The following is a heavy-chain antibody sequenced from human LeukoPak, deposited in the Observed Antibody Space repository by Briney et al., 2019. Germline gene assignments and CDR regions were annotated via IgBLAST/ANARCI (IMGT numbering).Heavy chain of an antibody. CDR3: ATSSGYSDY. Sequence: ACSDEVAPKASEGTFGGYASSWGRQAPGQGHEWMGGIIPIFGTANYAQKFQGRVTITTDESTSTAYMELSSLRSEDTAVYYCATSSGYSDYWGQGTLVTVSS. CDR2: IIPIFGTA. J-gene: IGHJ4*02. CDR1: EGTFGGYA. D-gene: IGHD3-22*01. V-gene: IGHV1-69*05.